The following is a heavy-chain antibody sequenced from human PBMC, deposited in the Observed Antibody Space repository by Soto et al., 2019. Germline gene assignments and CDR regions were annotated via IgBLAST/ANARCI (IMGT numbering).Heavy chain of an antibody. CDR3: AKVYVQSVTPTPFDY. D-gene: IGHD4-17*01. CDR2: ISGSGGST. J-gene: IGHJ4*02. Sequence: GGSLRLSCAASGFTFSSYAMSWVRQAPGKGLEWVSAISGSGGSTYYADSVKGRFTISRDNSKNTLYLQMNSLRAEDTAVYYCAKVYVQSVTPTPFDYWGQGTLVTVSS. CDR1: GFTFSSYA. V-gene: IGHV3-23*01.